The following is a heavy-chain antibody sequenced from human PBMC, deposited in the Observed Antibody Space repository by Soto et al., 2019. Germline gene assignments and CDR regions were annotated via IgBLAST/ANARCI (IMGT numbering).Heavy chain of an antibody. Sequence: SETLSLTCTVSGGSINTFYWSWVRQPAGKGLECIGRIFSSGSTSFNPSLESRVAMSVDTSKNHFSLNLSSVTAADMAVYYCAREGSYSAYNFAHGIQLWSFDFWGQGALVTVSA. D-gene: IGHD5-12*01. V-gene: IGHV4-4*07. CDR3: AREGSYSAYNFAHGIQLWSFDF. CDR2: IFSSGST. J-gene: IGHJ4*02. CDR1: GGSINTFY.